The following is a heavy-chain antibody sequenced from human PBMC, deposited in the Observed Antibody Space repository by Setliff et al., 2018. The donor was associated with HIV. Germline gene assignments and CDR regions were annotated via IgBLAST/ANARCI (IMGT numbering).Heavy chain of an antibody. CDR3: ARELYGGNSRPFDY. Sequence: SETLSLTCSISGGSVTSYLWHWFRQPPGKGLEWIGYIYYTGITDNNPSLEGRVTISVDTSKNQVSLRLRSVTTADTAVYYCARELYGGNSRPFDYWGQGALVTVSS. CDR1: GGSVTSYL. D-gene: IGHD2-21*02. CDR2: IYYTGIT. J-gene: IGHJ4*02. V-gene: IGHV4-59*02.